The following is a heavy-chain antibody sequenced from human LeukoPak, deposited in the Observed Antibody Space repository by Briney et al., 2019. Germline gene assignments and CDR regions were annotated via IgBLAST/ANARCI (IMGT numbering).Heavy chain of an antibody. CDR2: IRAGGHLT. CDR1: GFSFSSCA. V-gene: IGHV3-23*01. J-gene: IGHJ4*02. D-gene: IGHD2-15*01. CDR3: AKRVGPYSGPFDY. Sequence: GGSLRLSCAASGFSFSSCAVNWVRQAPGEGLEWVSSIRAGGHLTYYADSVQGRFTISRDASRNTVYLQMNSLRAGDTAVYYCAKRVGPYSGPFDYWGQGLLVTVSS.